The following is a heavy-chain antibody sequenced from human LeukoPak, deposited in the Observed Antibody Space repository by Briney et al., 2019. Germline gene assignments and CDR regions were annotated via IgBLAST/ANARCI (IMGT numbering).Heavy chain of an antibody. V-gene: IGHV4-34*01. D-gene: IGHD2-15*01. CDR3: ARVKFVVVAATQSFGY. CDR2: INHSGST. Sequence: PETLSLTCAVYGGSFSGYYWSWIRQPPGKGLEWIGEINHSGSTNYNPSLKSRVTISVDTSKNQFSLKLSSVTAADTAVYYCARVKFVVVAATQSFGYWGQGTLVTVSS. CDR1: GGSFSGYY. J-gene: IGHJ4*02.